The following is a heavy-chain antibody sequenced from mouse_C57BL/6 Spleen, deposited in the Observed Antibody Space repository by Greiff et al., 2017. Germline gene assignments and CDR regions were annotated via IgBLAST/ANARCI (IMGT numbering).Heavy chain of an antibody. D-gene: IGHD2-3*01. V-gene: IGHV1-53*01. J-gene: IGHJ4*01. Sequence: QVHVKQPGTELVKPGASVKLSCKASGYTFTSYWMHWVKQRPGQGLEWIGNINPSNGGTNYNEKFKSKATLTVDKSSSTAYMQLSSLTSEDSAVYYCARERGYFLPGAMDYWGQGTSVTVSS. CDR3: ARERGYFLPGAMDY. CDR2: INPSNGGT. CDR1: GYTFTSYW.